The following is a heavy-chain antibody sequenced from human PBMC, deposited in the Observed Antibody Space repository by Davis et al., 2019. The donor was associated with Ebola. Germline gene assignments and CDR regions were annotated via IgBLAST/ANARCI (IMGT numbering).Heavy chain of an antibody. J-gene: IGHJ4*02. CDR1: GFILTNYA. V-gene: IGHV1-18*01. CDR2: INPHNGNT. CDR3: ARAQFPTTSDH. D-gene: IGHD1-1*01. Sequence: ASVKVSCKASGFILTNYAIHWVRQAPGQRLEWMGWINPHNGNTNYAQNVQGRVIMTSDTATTTAYMEVGSLRSDDTAVYYCARAQFPTTSDHWGQGTLVTVSS.